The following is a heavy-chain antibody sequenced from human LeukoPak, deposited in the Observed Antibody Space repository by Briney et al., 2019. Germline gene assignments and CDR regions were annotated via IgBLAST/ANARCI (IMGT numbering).Heavy chain of an antibody. CDR2: ISGYNSNT. CDR1: GYTFTSYG. V-gene: IGHV1-18*01. J-gene: IGHJ3*02. D-gene: IGHD1-26*01. CDR3: ARDQAGGRRGDGFDI. Sequence: ASVKVSCQASGYTFTSYGISWVRQAPGQGLEWMGWISGYNSNTNYAQKLQGRGTMTTDTSTSTAYMELRSLRSDDTAVYYCARDQAGGRRGDGFDIWGQGTMVTVSS.